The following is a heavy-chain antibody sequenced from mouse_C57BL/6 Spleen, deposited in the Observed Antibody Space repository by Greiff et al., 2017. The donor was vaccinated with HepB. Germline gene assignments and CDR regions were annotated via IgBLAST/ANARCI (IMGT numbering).Heavy chain of an antibody. CDR3: ARDALYYGSSYRYFDV. CDR1: GFTFSSYA. J-gene: IGHJ1*03. D-gene: IGHD1-1*01. CDR2: ISDGGSYT. Sequence: EVHLVESGGGLVKPGGSLKLSCAASGFTFSSYAMSWVRQTPEKRLEWVATISDGGSYTYYPDNVKGRFTISRDNAKNNLYLQMSHLKSEDTAMYYCARDALYYGSSYRYFDVWGTGTTVTVSS. V-gene: IGHV5-4*01.